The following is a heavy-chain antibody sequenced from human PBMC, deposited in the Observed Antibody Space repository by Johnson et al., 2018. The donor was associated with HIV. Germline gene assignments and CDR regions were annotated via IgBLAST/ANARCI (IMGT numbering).Heavy chain of an antibody. CDR1: GFTFADYA. D-gene: IGHD3-22*01. CDR3: ARPYDSSGGGAFDI. J-gene: IGHJ3*02. Sequence: VQLVESGGGLVKPGRSLRLSCAASGFTFADYAMHWVRQGPGKGLEWVSGISWNSGSIGYADSVRGRFTISRDNAKNSLYLQMNSLRAEDTAVYYCARPYDSSGGGAFDIWGQGTMVTVSS. V-gene: IGHV3-9*01. CDR2: ISWNSGSI.